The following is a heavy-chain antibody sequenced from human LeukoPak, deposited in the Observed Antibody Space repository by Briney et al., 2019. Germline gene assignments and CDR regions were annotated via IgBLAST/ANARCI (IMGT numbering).Heavy chain of an antibody. D-gene: IGHD2-15*01. CDR1: GFTFSSYG. CDR2: ISYDGNYK. V-gene: IGHV3-30*03. Sequence: GGSLRLSCAVSGFTFSSYGMHWVRQAPGKGLEWVTSISYDGNYKYYADSVKGRFTISRDFSKNTLYLQMNSLRAEDTAVYYCAREYCSGGSCYSSGGPGFDYWGQGTLVTVS. J-gene: IGHJ4*02. CDR3: AREYCSGGSCYSSGGPGFDY.